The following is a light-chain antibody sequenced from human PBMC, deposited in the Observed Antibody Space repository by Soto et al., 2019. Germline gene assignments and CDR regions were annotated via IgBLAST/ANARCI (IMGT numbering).Light chain of an antibody. CDR1: SSDVGGYNY. Sequence: QSVLTQPPSASGSPGQSVTISCTGTSSDVGGYNYVSWYQQHPGKAPKLMIYSVSDRPPGVPDRFSGSKSGTTAYLTVSGLQPEDEADYYCSSYAGSDPVVFGGGTKLPVL. CDR2: SVS. V-gene: IGLV2-8*01. J-gene: IGLJ2*01. CDR3: SSYAGSDPVV.